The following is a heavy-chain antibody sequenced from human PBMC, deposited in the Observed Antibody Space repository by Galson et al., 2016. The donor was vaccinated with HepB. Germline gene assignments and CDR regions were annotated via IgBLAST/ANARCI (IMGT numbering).Heavy chain of an antibody. J-gene: IGHJ3*02. D-gene: IGHD6-19*01. CDR2: INSDGSST. V-gene: IGHV3-74*01. Sequence: QAPGKGLVWVSRINSDGSSTSYADSVKGRFTISRDNAKNTLYLQMNSLRAEDTAVYYCARVRSGWYFDIWGQGTMVTVSS. CDR3: ARVRSGWYFDI.